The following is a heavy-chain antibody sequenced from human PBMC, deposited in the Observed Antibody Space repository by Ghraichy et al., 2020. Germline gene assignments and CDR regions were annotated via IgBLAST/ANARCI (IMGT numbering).Heavy chain of an antibody. D-gene: IGHD5-18*01. Sequence: GGSLRLSCKGSGYSFTSYWIGWVRQMPGKGLEWMGIIYPGDSDTRYSPSFQGQVTISADKSISTAYLQWSSLKASDTAMYYCARQGLWPTPYYYYGMDVWGKGTTVTVSS. V-gene: IGHV5-51*01. J-gene: IGHJ6*04. CDR1: GYSFTSYW. CDR2: IYPGDSDT. CDR3: ARQGLWPTPYYYYGMDV.